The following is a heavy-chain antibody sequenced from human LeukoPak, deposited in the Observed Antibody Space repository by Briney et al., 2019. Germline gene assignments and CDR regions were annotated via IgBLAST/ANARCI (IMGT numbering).Heavy chain of an antibody. J-gene: IGHJ5*02. CDR1: GGSFSGYY. V-gene: IGHV4-34*01. D-gene: IGHD3-3*01. CDR2: INHSGST. Sequence: SETLSLTCAVYGGSFSGYYWSWIRQPPGKGLGWIGEINHSGSTNYNPSLKSRVTISVDTSKNQFSLKLSSVTAADTAVYYCARVLAATIFGVVTPRDWFDPWGQGTLVTVSS. CDR3: ARVLAATIFGVVTPRDWFDP.